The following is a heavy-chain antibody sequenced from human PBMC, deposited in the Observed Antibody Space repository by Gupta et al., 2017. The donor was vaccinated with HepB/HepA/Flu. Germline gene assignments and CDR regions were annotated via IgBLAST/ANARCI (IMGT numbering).Heavy chain of an antibody. CDR1: AYTLTSYG. Sequence: KAAAYTLTSYGIHWVRQAPGQGLEWMGWISTYHNKTKYAQQLLGRVTMTTDSYTATAYMGLRRLSSADTAVYYCARDAQRGQLLESWFDLWGQGALVTVSS. V-gene: IGHV1-18*04. J-gene: IGHJ5*02. D-gene: IGHD2-21*01. CDR3: ARDAQRGQLLESWFDL. CDR2: ISTYHNKT.